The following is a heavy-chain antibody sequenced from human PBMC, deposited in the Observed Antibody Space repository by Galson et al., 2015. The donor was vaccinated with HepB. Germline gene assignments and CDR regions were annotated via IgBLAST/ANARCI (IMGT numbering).Heavy chain of an antibody. CDR2: ISSQGVST. D-gene: IGHD6-19*01. Sequence: SLRLSCAASGFTFTSHSLNWVRQAPGKGLEYVSGISSQGVSTYYANSVKGRFTISRDNSKNTVYLQMGSLGAEDMAVYYCARDRSGSGWYRGAFDIWGQGTVVTVSS. V-gene: IGHV3-64*01. J-gene: IGHJ3*02. CDR1: GFTFTSHS. CDR3: ARDRSGSGWYRGAFDI.